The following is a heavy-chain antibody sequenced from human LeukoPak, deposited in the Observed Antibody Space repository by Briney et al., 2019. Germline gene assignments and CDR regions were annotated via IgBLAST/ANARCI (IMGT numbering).Heavy chain of an antibody. V-gene: IGHV1-2*02. J-gene: IGHJ6*03. Sequence: ASVKVSCKASGYTFAGYYMHVVRQAPGQGLEWMGWINPNSGGTNYAQKFQGRVTMTRDTSIRTAYMELRRLRCDDTGVYYCARDGGANRSPSEDYYMDVWGKGTTVTVSS. CDR3: ARDGGANRSPSEDYYMDV. D-gene: IGHD1-14*01. CDR2: INPNSGGT. CDR1: GYTFAGYY.